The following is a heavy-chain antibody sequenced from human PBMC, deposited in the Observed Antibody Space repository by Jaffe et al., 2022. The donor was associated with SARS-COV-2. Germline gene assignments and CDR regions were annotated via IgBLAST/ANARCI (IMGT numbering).Heavy chain of an antibody. D-gene: IGHD6-19*01. V-gene: IGHV4-39*01. Sequence: QLQLQESGPGLVKPSETLSLTCTVSGGSISSSSYYWGWIRQPPGKGLEWIGSIYYSGSTYYNPSLKSRVTISVDTSKNQFSLKLSSVTAADTAVYYCARLTAVAGTEEDYWGQGTLVTVSS. CDR2: IYYSGST. J-gene: IGHJ4*02. CDR1: GGSISSSSYY. CDR3: ARLTAVAGTEEDY.